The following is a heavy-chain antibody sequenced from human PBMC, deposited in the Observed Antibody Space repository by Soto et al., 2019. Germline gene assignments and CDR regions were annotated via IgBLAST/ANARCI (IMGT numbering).Heavy chain of an antibody. J-gene: IGHJ4*02. V-gene: IGHV4-39*01. CDR3: ARLYGSGMGGFEF. D-gene: IGHD3-10*01. CDR1: GGFISSTNYY. CDR2: IAYSGST. Sequence: SETLSLTCVVSGGFISSTNYYWGWIRQPPGRGLEWIGSIAYSGSTYYHPSLKGRVTISADTSKNQFSLELGSVTAADTALYYCARLYGSGMGGFEFWSQGAQVTVSS.